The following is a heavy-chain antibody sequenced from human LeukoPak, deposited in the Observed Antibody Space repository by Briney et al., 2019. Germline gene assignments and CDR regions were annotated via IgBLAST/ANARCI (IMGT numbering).Heavy chain of an antibody. Sequence: GGSPRLSCAASGFTFSSYAMHWVRQAPGKGLEWVAVISYDGSNKYYADSVKGRFTISRDNSKNTLYLQMNSLRAEDTAVYYCALIDYWGQGTLVTVSS. CDR3: ALIDY. V-gene: IGHV3-30*04. CDR2: ISYDGSNK. J-gene: IGHJ4*02. CDR1: GFTFSSYA.